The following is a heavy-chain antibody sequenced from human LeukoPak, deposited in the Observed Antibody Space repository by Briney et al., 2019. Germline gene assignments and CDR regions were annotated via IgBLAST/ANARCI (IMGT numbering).Heavy chain of an antibody. CDR2: INPNSGGT. CDR1: GYTFTGYY. V-gene: IGHV1-2*02. CDR3: ARDLTYYYDSSSLSETDY. J-gene: IGHJ4*02. D-gene: IGHD3-22*01. Sequence: ASVKVSCKASGYTFTGYYMHWVRQAPGQGLEWMGWINPNSGGTNYAQKFQGRVTMTRDTSTSTVYMELSSLRSEDTAVYYCARDLTYYYDSSSLSETDYWGQGTLVTVSS.